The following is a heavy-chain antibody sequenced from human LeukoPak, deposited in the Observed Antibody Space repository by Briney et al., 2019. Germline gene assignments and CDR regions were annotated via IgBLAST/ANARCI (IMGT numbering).Heavy chain of an antibody. D-gene: IGHD6-25*01. V-gene: IGHV1-2*02. CDR3: ARGRPDY. CDR1: GYSFTDYY. Sequence: ASVKVSCKASGYSFTDYYMHWVRQAPGHGLEWMGWINPDTGGSNYAQKFQGRVTVTRDTSISTAYMELSRLRFDDTAVYYCARGRPDYWGLGTLVTVSS. J-gene: IGHJ4*02. CDR2: INPDTGGS.